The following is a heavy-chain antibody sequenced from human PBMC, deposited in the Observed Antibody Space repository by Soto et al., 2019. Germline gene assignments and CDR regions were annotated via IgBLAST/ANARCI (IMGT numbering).Heavy chain of an antibody. CDR3: ARDLRRITIFGVVIYGGDWFDP. J-gene: IGHJ5*02. D-gene: IGHD3-3*01. CDR1: GFTFSSYW. V-gene: IGHV3-7*03. CDR2: IKQDGSEK. Sequence: GGSLRLSCAASGFTFSSYWMSWVRQAPGKGLEWVANIKQDGSEKYYVDSVKGRFTISRDNAKNSLYLQMNSLRAEDTAVYYCARDLRRITIFGVVIYGGDWFDPWGQGTLGTVSS.